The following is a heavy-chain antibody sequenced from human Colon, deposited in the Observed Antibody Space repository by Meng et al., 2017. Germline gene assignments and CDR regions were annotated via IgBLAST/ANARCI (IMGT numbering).Heavy chain of an antibody. J-gene: IGHJ4*02. CDR1: GGSFNGYY. CDR3: ARVRIYGLSDY. Sequence: QVQFQQWGAGLLKPSETLSLTCAVYGGSFNGYYWTWIRQPPGKGLEWIGEIYHSGSTNYNPSLKSRVTISVDKSKNQFSLKLSSVTAADTAVYYCARVRIYGLSDYWGQGTLVTVSS. D-gene: IGHD4-17*01. V-gene: IGHV4-34*01. CDR2: IYHSGST.